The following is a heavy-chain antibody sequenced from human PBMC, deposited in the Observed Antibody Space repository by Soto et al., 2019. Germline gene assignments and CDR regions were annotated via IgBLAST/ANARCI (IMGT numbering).Heavy chain of an antibody. CDR2: IHSSGST. J-gene: IGHJ5*02. V-gene: IGHV4-4*07. D-gene: IGHD6-13*01. CDR1: GASMNSYH. CDR3: ARDQGVAAAGITWFDP. Sequence: SETLSLTCTVSGASMNSYHWSWIRQPAGKGLEWIGHIHSSGSTNYNPSLKSRVTMSVDTSKNQFSLRLMSLTAADTAVYYCARDQGVAAAGITWFDPWRQGSLVTVSS.